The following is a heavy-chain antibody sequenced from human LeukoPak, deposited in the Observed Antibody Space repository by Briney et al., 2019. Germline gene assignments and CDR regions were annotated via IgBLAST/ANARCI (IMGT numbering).Heavy chain of an antibody. CDR2: IKHDGSGK. CDR3: ARDGDSGYPAPFDI. D-gene: IGHD5-12*01. V-gene: IGHV3-7*01. Sequence: PGGSLRLSCAASGFTFSSFWMSWVRQAPGKGLEWVASIKHDGSGKYYVDSVKGRFTISRDNAKNSLYLQMNSLRAEDTAVYYCARDGDSGYPAPFDIWGQGTMVTVSS. CDR1: GFTFSSFW. J-gene: IGHJ3*02.